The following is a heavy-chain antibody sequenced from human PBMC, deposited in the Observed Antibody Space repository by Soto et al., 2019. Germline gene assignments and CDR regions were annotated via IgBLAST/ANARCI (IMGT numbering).Heavy chain of an antibody. CDR1: VYTVTGYY. J-gene: IGHJ6*02. V-gene: IGHV1-2*04. CDR2: INPNSGGT. CDR3: ARDLRPPYYDFWSGYPHGMDV. Sequence: ASVKVSCKAPVYTVTGYYIHWVRQAPGQGLERMGWINPNSGGTNYAQKFQGWVTMTRDTSISTAYMELGRLRSDDTAVYYCARDLRPPYYDFWSGYPHGMDVWGQGTTVTVSS. D-gene: IGHD3-3*01.